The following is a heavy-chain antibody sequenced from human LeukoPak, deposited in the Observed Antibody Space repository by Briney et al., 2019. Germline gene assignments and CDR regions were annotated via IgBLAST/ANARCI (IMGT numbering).Heavy chain of an antibody. Sequence: PSETLSLTCTVSGGSISSGSYYWSWIRQPAGKGLEWIGRIYTSGSTNYNPSLKSRLTISVDTSKNQFSLKLSSVTAADSAVYYCARVPGYCSGGSCYYYYYYMDVWGKGTTVTISS. CDR3: ARVPGYCSGGSCYYYYYYMDV. J-gene: IGHJ6*03. CDR1: GGSISSGSYY. D-gene: IGHD2-15*01. V-gene: IGHV4-61*02. CDR2: IYTSGST.